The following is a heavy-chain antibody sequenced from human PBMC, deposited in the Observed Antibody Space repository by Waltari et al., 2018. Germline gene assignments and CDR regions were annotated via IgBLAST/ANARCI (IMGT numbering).Heavy chain of an antibody. Sequence: QVQLVQSGAEVKKPGASVTVSCKSSGYSSSDYYINWVRQAPGQGLEWMGWVNPSSGATTYAQKFQARVTMTRDRATNTAYMDLRGLTPDDTAVYFCARNKGKTISTRRAFRLDPWGQGTLVSVSS. CDR2: VNPSSGAT. J-gene: IGHJ5*02. D-gene: IGHD1-1*01. CDR1: GYSSSDYY. V-gene: IGHV1-2*02. CDR3: ARNKGKTISTRRAFRLDP.